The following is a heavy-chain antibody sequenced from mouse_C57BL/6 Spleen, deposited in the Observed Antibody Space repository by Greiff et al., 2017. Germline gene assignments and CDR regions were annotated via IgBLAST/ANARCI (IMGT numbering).Heavy chain of an antibody. CDR1: GFTFSSYA. V-gene: IGHV5-4*03. Sequence: EVKVVESGGGLVKPGGSLKLSCAASGFTFSSYAMSWVRQTPEKRLEWVATISDGGSYTYYPDNVKGRFTISRDNAKNNLYLQMSHLKSEDTAMYYCARERAYYGNHPFAYWGQGTLVTVSA. CDR2: ISDGGSYT. D-gene: IGHD2-10*01. J-gene: IGHJ3*01. CDR3: ARERAYYGNHPFAY.